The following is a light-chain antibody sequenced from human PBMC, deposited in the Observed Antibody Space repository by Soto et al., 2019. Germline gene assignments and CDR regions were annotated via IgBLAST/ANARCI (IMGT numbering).Light chain of an antibody. Sequence: QSVLTQPASVSGSPGQSITISCTGTSSDVVGYNYVSWYQQHPGKAPKLMIYDVSNRPSGVSNRFSGSKSGNTASLTISGLQAEDEADYYCTSYTRTSSTTYVSGTGTKVTVL. CDR3: TSYTRTSSTTYV. V-gene: IGLV2-14*01. CDR1: SSDVVGYNY. J-gene: IGLJ1*01. CDR2: DVS.